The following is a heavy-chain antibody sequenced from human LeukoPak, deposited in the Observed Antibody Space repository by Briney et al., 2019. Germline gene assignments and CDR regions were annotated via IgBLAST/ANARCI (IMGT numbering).Heavy chain of an antibody. J-gene: IGHJ4*02. V-gene: IGHV3-11*04. D-gene: IGHD5-24*01. Sequence: GGSLRLSCVGSGFTLSDYYMSWIRQAPGKGLEWISYISSSGTTTYYSDSVKGLFIISRDNAKNSLYLQMNSLRADDTAVYYCARAPKRWLQLAFDYWGQGTLVTVSS. CDR2: ISSSGTTT. CDR3: ARAPKRWLQLAFDY. CDR1: GFTLSDYY.